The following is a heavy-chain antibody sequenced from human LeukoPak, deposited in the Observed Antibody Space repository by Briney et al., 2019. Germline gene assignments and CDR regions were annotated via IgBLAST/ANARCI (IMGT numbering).Heavy chain of an antibody. V-gene: IGHV3-30*02. Sequence: GGSLRLSCAASGFTFSSYGMHWVRQAPGKGLEWVAFIRYDGSNKYYADSVKGRFTISRDNSKNTLYLQMNSLRAEDTAVYYCAKLHSSSWYNDAFDIWGQGTMVTVPS. CDR3: AKLHSSSWYNDAFDI. CDR1: GFTFSSYG. CDR2: IRYDGSNK. D-gene: IGHD6-13*01. J-gene: IGHJ3*02.